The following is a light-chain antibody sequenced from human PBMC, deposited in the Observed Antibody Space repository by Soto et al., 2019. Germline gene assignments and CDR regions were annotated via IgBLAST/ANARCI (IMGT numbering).Light chain of an antibody. J-gene: IGLJ1*01. CDR1: SSDVGGYNS. CDR2: EVS. CDR3: NSYRHSTTLV. V-gene: IGLV2-14*01. Sequence: QSVLTQPASVSGSPGQSVTISCTGTSSDVGGYNSVSWFQQHPSKAPKLITYEVSHRPSGVSIRFSGSKSGNTASLTISGLQAEDEADYYCNSYRHSTTLVFGTGTKV.